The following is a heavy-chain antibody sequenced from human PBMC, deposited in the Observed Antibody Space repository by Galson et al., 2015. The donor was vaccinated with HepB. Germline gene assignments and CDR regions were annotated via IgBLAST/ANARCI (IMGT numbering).Heavy chain of an antibody. CDR1: GFTFMSYA. D-gene: IGHD3-3*01. CDR3: ARERGSYDFWSGRNKMGFDL. J-gene: IGHJ4*02. Sequence: SLRLSCAASGFTFMSYAMHWVRQTPGKGLEWVATISFDGVNKFYADSVKSRLTISRDNSKNTVFLQMNALRVDDTAVFYCARERGSYDFWSGRNKMGFDLWGQGTLVTVSS. V-gene: IGHV3-30*04. CDR2: ISFDGVNK.